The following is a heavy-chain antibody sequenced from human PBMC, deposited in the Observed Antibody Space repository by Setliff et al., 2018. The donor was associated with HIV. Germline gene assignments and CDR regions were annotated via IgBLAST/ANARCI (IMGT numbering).Heavy chain of an antibody. Sequence: SGPTRVNPTQPLTLTCPFPGFSLNTVGMCVSWIRQPPGKALEWLARIDWDDDKYYITSLKTRLTISKDTSKNQVVLTMTNMDPVDSGTYFCARTRPPSGLASAYFFDSWGQGTLVTVSS. J-gene: IGHJ4*02. D-gene: IGHD6-25*01. CDR3: ARTRPPSGLASAYFFDS. V-gene: IGHV2-70*11. CDR1: GFSLNTVGMC. CDR2: IDWDDDK.